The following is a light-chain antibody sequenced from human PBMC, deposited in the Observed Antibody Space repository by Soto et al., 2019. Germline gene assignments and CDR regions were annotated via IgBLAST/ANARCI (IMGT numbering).Light chain of an antibody. J-gene: IGKJ1*01. Sequence: DLVMTQSPLSLPVTPGEPASISCSSSQSLLQSNGYNYLDWYLQKPGQSPQLLIYFGSYRASGVPDRLSGSGSGTDFTLKIRRVEAVDVGVYYCMQSQQSPPTFGQGTKVEI. CDR2: FGS. V-gene: IGKV2-28*01. CDR1: QSLLQSNGYNY. CDR3: MQSQQSPPT.